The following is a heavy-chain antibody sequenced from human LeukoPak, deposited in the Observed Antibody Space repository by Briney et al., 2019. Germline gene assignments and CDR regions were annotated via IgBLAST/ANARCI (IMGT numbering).Heavy chain of an antibody. V-gene: IGHV3-23*01. Sequence: GGSLRLSCAASGFTFSSYAMSWVRQAPGKGLEWVSAISGSGGSTYYADSVKGRFTISRDNSKNTLYLQMNSLRAEDTAVYYCAKGRGYYGSGSSNDAFDIWGQGTMVTVSS. CDR3: AKGRGYYGSGSSNDAFDI. CDR2: ISGSGGST. J-gene: IGHJ3*02. CDR1: GFTFSSYA. D-gene: IGHD3-10*01.